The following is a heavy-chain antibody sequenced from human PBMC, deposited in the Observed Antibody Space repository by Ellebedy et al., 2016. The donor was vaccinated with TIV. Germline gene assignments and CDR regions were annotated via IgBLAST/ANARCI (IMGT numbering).Heavy chain of an antibody. CDR1: GYIFTRYA. CDR2: INAGNGNT. Sequence: ASVKVSXXASGYIFTRYAMHWVRQPPGQRLEWMGWINAGNGNTKYSQKFQGRVTITRDTSASTAYMELSSLRSEDTAVYYCARTYGDYVYFKHWGQGTLVTVSS. D-gene: IGHD4-17*01. V-gene: IGHV1-3*01. J-gene: IGHJ1*01. CDR3: ARTYGDYVYFKH.